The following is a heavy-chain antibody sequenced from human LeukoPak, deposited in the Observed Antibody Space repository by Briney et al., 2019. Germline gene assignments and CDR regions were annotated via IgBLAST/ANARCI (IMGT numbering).Heavy chain of an antibody. J-gene: IGHJ4*02. D-gene: IGHD3-10*01. CDR2: IWYDGSNK. Sequence: GGSLRLSCAASGFTFSSYGMPWVRQAPGKGLEWVAVIWYDGSNKYYADSVKGRFTISRDNSKNTLYLQMNSLRAEDTAVYYCARERAGRGYYFDYWGQGTLVTVSS. CDR3: ARERAGRGYYFDY. CDR1: GFTFSSYG. V-gene: IGHV3-33*08.